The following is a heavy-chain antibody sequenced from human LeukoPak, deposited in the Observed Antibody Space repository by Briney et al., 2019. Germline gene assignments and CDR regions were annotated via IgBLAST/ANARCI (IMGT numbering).Heavy chain of an antibody. CDR3: ARDLEWFGEFDNWFDP. J-gene: IGHJ5*02. CDR2: INPNSGGT. CDR1: GYTFTGYY. D-gene: IGHD3-10*01. V-gene: IGHV1-2*02. Sequence: ASVKVSCKASGYTFTGYYMHWVRQAPGQGLEWMGWINPNSGGTNYAQKFQGRVTMTRDTSISTAYMELSRLRSDDTAVYYCARDLEWFGEFDNWFDPWGQGTLVTVSS.